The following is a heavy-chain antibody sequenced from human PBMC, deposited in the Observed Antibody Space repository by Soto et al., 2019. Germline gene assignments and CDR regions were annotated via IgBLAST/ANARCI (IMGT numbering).Heavy chain of an antibody. CDR3: AADVIITGTPFDP. CDR2: IVVGSGNT. D-gene: IGHD1-20*01. CDR1: GFTFTSSA. J-gene: IGHJ5*02. Sequence: SVKVSCKASGFTFTSSAVQWVRQARGQRLEWIGWIVVGSGNTNYAQKFQERVTITRDMSTSTAYMELSSLRSEDTAVYYCAADVIITGTPFDPWGQGTLVTVSS. V-gene: IGHV1-58*01.